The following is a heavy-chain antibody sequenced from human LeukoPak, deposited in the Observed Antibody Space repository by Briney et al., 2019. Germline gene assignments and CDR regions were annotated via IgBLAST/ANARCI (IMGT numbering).Heavy chain of an antibody. CDR2: ISGSGGST. J-gene: IGHJ6*03. V-gene: IGHV3-23*01. CDR1: GFTFSSYA. Sequence: GGSLRLSCAASGFTFSSYAMSWVRQAPGRGLEWVSAISGSGGSTYYADSVKGRFTISRDNYKNTLYLQMNSLRAEDTAVYYCAKGVLRFLEWAPSYYYMDVWGKGTTVTVYS. D-gene: IGHD3-3*01. CDR3: AKGVLRFLEWAPSYYYMDV.